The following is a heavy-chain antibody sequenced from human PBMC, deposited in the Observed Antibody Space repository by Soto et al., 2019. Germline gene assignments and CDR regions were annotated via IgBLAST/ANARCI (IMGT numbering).Heavy chain of an antibody. D-gene: IGHD3-16*02. CDR3: ARAQRIMITFGGVIVTSRGLGAFDI. Sequence: ASVKVSCKASGYTFTSYGISWVRQAPGQGLEWMGWISAYNGNTNYAQKLQGRVTMTTDTSTSTAYMELRSLRSDDMAVYYCARAQRIMITFGGVIVTSRGLGAFDIWGQGTMVTVSS. CDR2: ISAYNGNT. CDR1: GYTFTSYG. V-gene: IGHV1-18*03. J-gene: IGHJ3*02.